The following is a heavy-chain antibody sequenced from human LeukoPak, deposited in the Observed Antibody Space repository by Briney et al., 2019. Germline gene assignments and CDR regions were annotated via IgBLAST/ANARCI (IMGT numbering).Heavy chain of an antibody. CDR1: GFTFSSYA. CDR2: ISGSGGST. J-gene: IGHJ4*02. CDR3: AKRIAAAGTYFLYF. Sequence: GGSLRLSCAASGFTFSSYAMSWVRQAPGKGLEWVSAISGSGGSTYYADSVKGRFTISRDNSKNTLYLQMNSLRAEDTAVYYFAKRIAAAGTYFLYFWGQGTLVTVS. D-gene: IGHD6-13*01. V-gene: IGHV3-23*01.